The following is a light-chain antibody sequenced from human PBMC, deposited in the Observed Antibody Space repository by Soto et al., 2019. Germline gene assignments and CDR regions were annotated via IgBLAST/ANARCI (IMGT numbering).Light chain of an antibody. V-gene: IGKV1-5*03. CDR3: QQYNDDPWT. Sequence: DIQMTPSPSTLSASVGDRVTITCRASQSISRRLAWYQQKPGKATKLLIYKASSLESGVPSTFRGSGAGTEFTPNIRTLQPDDCSTFFRQQYNDDPWTFGQGTKVEIK. J-gene: IGKJ1*01. CDR2: KAS. CDR1: QSISRR.